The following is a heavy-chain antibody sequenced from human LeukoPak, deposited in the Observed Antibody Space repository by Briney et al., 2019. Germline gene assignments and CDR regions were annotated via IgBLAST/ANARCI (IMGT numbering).Heavy chain of an antibody. CDR1: GFTFSSYS. J-gene: IGHJ5*02. Sequence: GGSLRLSCAASGFTFSSYSMNWVRQAPGKGLEWVSYISGGSSTIYYADSLKGRFTISRDNAKNSLYLQMNSLRAEDTAVYYCARGPDIVIVPAALGWFDPWGQGTLVTVSS. D-gene: IGHD2-2*01. V-gene: IGHV3-48*04. CDR3: ARGPDIVIVPAALGWFDP. CDR2: ISGGSSTI.